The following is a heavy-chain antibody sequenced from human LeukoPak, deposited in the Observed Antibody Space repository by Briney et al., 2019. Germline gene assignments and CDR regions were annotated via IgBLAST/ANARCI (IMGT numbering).Heavy chain of an antibody. J-gene: IGHJ6*03. CDR1: GYTFTGYY. D-gene: IGHD3-16*01. CDR2: INPNSGGT. Sequence: ASVKVSCKASGYTFTGYYMHWVRQAPGQGLEWMGWINPNSGGTNYAQKFQGRVTMTRDTSISTAYMELSRLRSDDTAVYYCARDRKAGDNYYYYYMDVWGKGTTVTISS. CDR3: ARDRKAGDNYYYYYMDV. V-gene: IGHV1-2*02.